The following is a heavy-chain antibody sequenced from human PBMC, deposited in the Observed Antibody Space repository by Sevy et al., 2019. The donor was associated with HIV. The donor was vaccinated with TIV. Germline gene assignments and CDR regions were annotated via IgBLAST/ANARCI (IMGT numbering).Heavy chain of an antibody. CDR3: ARDDRVCGWLFDY. D-gene: IGHD6-19*01. CDR2: INADGGVK. V-gene: IGHV3-7*01. CDR1: GLTFSNFW. J-gene: IGHJ4*02. Sequence: GGSLRLSCAASGLTFSNFWMTWVRQAPGKGLEWVANINADGGVKYYVVTVKGRFTISRDNSRNSLLLQMNSLRVEDTAIYYCARDDRVCGWLFDYWGRGTPVTVSS.